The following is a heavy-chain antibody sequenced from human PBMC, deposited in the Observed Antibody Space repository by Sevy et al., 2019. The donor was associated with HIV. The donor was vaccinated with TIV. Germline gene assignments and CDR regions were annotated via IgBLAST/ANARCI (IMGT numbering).Heavy chain of an antibody. J-gene: IGHJ4*02. CDR2: IFNDGKTK. D-gene: IGHD2-21*02. Sequence: GGSLRLSCKASGFIFSRYGVHWVRQAPGKGLEWVASIFNDGKTKYYGDPVKGRFTISRDDSKNTLYLQMHSLRAEDTAVYYCARESGSDWYLDYWGQGTLVTVSS. CDR3: ARESGSDWYLDY. CDR1: GFIFSRYG. V-gene: IGHV3-33*01.